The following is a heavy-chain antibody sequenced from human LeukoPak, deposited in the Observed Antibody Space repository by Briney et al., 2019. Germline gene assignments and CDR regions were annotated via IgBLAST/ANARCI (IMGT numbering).Heavy chain of an antibody. D-gene: IGHD2-2*01. Sequence: GGSLRLSCAASGFTFSTYAMHWVRQAPGKGLEWVAVIWYDGSDKYFADSVKGRFTISRDNSKDTLYLQMSSLRAEDTAVYYCARDLRYCTSTGCYDPNFDYWGQGTLVTVSS. CDR3: ARDLRYCTSTGCYDPNFDY. CDR1: GFTFSTYA. J-gene: IGHJ4*02. CDR2: IWYDGSDK. V-gene: IGHV3-33*01.